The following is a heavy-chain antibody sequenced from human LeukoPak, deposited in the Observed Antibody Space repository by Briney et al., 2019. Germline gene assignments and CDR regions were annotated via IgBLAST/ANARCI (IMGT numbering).Heavy chain of an antibody. D-gene: IGHD3-10*01. CDR1: GGSFSGYY. Sequence: SETLSLTCAVYGGSFSGYYWSWVRQPPGKGLEWLGEINHSGSTNYNPSLKSRVTISVDTSKNQFSLKLSSVTAADTAVYYCARGEGWYYYGSGSRNVYYFDYWGQGTLVTVPS. CDR2: INHSGST. CDR3: ARGEGWYYYGSGSRNVYYFDY. J-gene: IGHJ4*02. V-gene: IGHV4-34*01.